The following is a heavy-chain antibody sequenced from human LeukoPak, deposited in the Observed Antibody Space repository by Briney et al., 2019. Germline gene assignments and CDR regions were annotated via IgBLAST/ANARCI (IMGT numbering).Heavy chain of an antibody. CDR1: GYTFSTYG. CDR2: ISGYNGNT. V-gene: IGHV1-18*01. Sequence: ASLKVSCKASGYTFSTYGISWVRQAPGQGLEWMGWISGYNGNTNYAQKLQGRVTMTTDTSTSTAYMELRSLISDDTAVYHCARGKYCSGSSCYEHYPSLDYWGQGTLVTVSS. J-gene: IGHJ4*02. D-gene: IGHD2-15*01. CDR3: ARGKYCSGSSCYEHYPSLDY.